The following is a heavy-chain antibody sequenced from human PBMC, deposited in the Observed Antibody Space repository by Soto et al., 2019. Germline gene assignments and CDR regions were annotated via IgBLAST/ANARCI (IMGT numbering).Heavy chain of an antibody. V-gene: IGHV3-30*18. J-gene: IGHJ4*02. D-gene: IGHD1-26*01. Sequence: QVHLVESGGGVVQPGRSLRLSCAASGFSFSTYGMHWVRQAPGKGLEWVAFISNDGSNKYYADSVKGRFTISRDNSKNTLYRQMNSLSAEEAGVYYWGKGFGNYWEFDYWGQGTLVTVSS. CDR2: ISNDGSNK. CDR1: GFSFSTYG. CDR3: GKGFGNYWEFDY.